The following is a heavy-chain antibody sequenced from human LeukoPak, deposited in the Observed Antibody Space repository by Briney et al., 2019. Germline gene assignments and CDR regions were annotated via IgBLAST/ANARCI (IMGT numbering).Heavy chain of an antibody. Sequence: ASVKISCKASGYTFTSYDINWVRQAPGQGLEWMGWMNPNSGNTGYAQKFQGRGTMTRNTSISAAYMELSRVRAEDTAAYYCARVASGMQPDAYFQHWGQRTLLTVSS. D-gene: IGHD6-13*01. CDR2: MNPNSGNT. V-gene: IGHV1-8*01. CDR1: GYTFTSYD. CDR3: ARVASGMQPDAYFQH. J-gene: IGHJ1*01.